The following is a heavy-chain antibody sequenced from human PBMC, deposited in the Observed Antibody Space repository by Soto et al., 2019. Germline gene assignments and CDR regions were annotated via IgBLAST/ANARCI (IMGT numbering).Heavy chain of an antibody. CDR2: IIPILDTA. CDR1: GDTFSSYP. CDR3: ARGGYRGYDFLLDV. J-gene: IGHJ6*02. Sequence: SVKVSCKASGDTFSSYPISWVRQAPGQGLEWMGGIIPILDTANYAQKIQGRVTITADESTSTAYMELSSLRSEDTAVYYCARGGYRGYDFLLDVWGQGXTVTVYS. D-gene: IGHD5-12*01. V-gene: IGHV1-69*13.